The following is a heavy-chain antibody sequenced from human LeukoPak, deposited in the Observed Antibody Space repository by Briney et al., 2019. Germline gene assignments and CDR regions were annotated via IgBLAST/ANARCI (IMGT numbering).Heavy chain of an antibody. CDR2: ISYDGSNK. Sequence: PGRSLRLSCAASGFTFSSYGMHWVRQAPGKGLEWVAVISYDGSNKYYADSVKGRFTISRDNSKNTLYLQMNSLRAEDTAVYYCAREIKYYFDYWGQGTLVTVSS. V-gene: IGHV3-30*19. CDR1: GFTFSSYG. CDR3: AREIKYYFDY. J-gene: IGHJ4*02.